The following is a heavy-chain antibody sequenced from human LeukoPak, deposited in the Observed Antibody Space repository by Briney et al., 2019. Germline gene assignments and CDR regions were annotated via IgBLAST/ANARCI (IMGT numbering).Heavy chain of an antibody. CDR3: ARDARIAATGLYYFDY. D-gene: IGHD6-6*01. CDR2: ISSSSSTI. V-gene: IGHV3-48*04. Sequence: GRSLRLSCAASGFTFSSYSMNWVRQAPGKGLEWVSYISSSSSTIYYADSVKGRFTISRDNAKNSLYLQMNSLRAEDTAVYYCARDARIAATGLYYFDYWGQGTLVTVSS. CDR1: GFTFSSYS. J-gene: IGHJ4*02.